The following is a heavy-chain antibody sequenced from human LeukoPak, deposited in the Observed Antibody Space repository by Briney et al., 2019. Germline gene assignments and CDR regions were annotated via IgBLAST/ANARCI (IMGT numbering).Heavy chain of an antibody. J-gene: IGHJ5*02. CDR3: ARSGGWPLDLDWFDP. D-gene: IGHD6-19*01. Sequence: GASVKVSCKASGYTFSSYGISWVRQAPGQGLEWMGWISAYNGNTNYAQKLQGRVTMTTDTSTSTAYMVLRSLRSDDTAVYYCARSGGWPLDLDWFDPWGQGTLVTVSS. V-gene: IGHV1-18*01. CDR2: ISAYNGNT. CDR1: GYTFSSYG.